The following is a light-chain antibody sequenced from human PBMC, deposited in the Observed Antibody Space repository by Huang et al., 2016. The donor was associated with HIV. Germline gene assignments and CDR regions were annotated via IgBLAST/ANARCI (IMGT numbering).Light chain of an antibody. CDR1: QSLLTSDGNTY. CDR2: KVA. J-gene: IGKJ3*01. V-gene: IGKV2-30*01. CDR3: MQGTHQFT. Sequence: DVVMTQSPLSLPVTLGQPASISCRSSQSLLTSDGNTYLNWFQQRPGQSPRRLIYKVANRDSGVPDRVSGSGSGTDFTRKISRVEAEDVGVYHCMQGTHQFTFGPGTKVDIK.